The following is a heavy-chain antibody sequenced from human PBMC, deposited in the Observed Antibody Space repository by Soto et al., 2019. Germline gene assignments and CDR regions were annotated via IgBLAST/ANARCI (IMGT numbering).Heavy chain of an antibody. D-gene: IGHD4-17*01. J-gene: IGHJ4*02. CDR1: GFTFSSYA. Sequence: GGSLRLSCAASGFTFSSYAMSWVRQAPGKGLEWVSTISDSVNSTYSADSVKGRFTISRDNSKNTLYLQMNSLRAEDTAVYYCARDRYGAPMWGQDDFDYWGQGTLVTVSS. V-gene: IGHV3-23*01. CDR3: ARDRYGAPMWGQDDFDY. CDR2: ISDSVNST.